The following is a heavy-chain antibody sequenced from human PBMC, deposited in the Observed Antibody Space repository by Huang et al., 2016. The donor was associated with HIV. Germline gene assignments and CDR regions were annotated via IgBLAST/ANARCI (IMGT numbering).Heavy chain of an antibody. D-gene: IGHD3-22*01. Sequence: QVQLVQSGAEVKKPGASVKVSCKASGFNFNNYDFNWVRQASGQGLEWMGLMNPKSSNTGYAQKFQGRVTITRNTSITTAYMELRSLRSEDTAVYYCARARGFLYDSTGYYSRYYFDSWGQGTLVTISS. CDR2: MNPKSSNT. CDR1: GFNFNNYD. V-gene: IGHV1-8*03. CDR3: ARARGFLYDSTGYYSRYYFDS. J-gene: IGHJ4*02.